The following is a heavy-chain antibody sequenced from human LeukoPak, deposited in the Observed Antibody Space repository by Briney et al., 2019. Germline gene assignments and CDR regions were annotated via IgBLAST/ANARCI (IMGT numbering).Heavy chain of an antibody. CDR1: GGSLSSYY. Sequence: SETLSLTCTVSGGSLSSYYWSWIRQPAGKGLEWIGRIYTSGSTNYNPSLKSRVTMSVDTSKNQFSLKLSSVTAADTAVYYCARVRRVAVAGTEDYYFDYWGQGTLVTVSS. V-gene: IGHV4-4*07. J-gene: IGHJ4*02. D-gene: IGHD6-19*01. CDR3: ARVRRVAVAGTEDYYFDY. CDR2: IYTSGST.